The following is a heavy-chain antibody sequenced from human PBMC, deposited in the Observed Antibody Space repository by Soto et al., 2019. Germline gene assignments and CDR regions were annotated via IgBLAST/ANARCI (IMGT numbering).Heavy chain of an antibody. CDR1: GFTFSSYG. CDR2: IWYDGSNK. CDR3: AREEAIITMVRGVFDY. V-gene: IGHV3-33*01. J-gene: IGHJ4*02. Sequence: QVQLVESGGGVVQPGRSLRLSCAASGFTFSSYGMHWVRQAPGKGLEWVAVIWYDGSNKYYADSVKGRFTISRDNSNNTLYLQMNSLRAEDTAVYYCAREEAIITMVRGVFDYWGQGTLVTVSS. D-gene: IGHD3-10*01.